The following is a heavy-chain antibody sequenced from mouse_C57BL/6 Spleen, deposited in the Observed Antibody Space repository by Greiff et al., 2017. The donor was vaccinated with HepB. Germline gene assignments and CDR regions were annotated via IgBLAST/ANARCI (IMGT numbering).Heavy chain of an antibody. J-gene: IGHJ2*01. CDR1: GFTFSDYY. D-gene: IGHD2-1*01. V-gene: IGHV5-16*01. CDR3: ARGGDYGNYAPFDY. CDR2: INYDGSST. Sequence: EVHLVESEGGLVQPGSSMKLSCTASGFTFSDYYMAWVRQVPEKGLEWVANINYDGSSTYYLDSLKSRFIISRDNAKNILYLQMSSLKSEDTATYYCARGGDYGNYAPFDYWGQGTTLTVSS.